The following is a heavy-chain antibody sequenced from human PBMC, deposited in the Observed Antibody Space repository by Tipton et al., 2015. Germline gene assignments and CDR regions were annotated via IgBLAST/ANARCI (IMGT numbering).Heavy chain of an antibody. Sequence: QSGAEVKKPGASMKVSCKSSGYSFSNYDINWVRQATGQGLEWMGWMNPNSGNTGYAQKFQGRVTMTRNISKSTAYMELSSLRSEDTAVYYCTRVSPRYSSTYYNYCYGMDVWGQGTTVTVSS. CDR2: MNPNSGNT. V-gene: IGHV1-8*01. CDR1: GYSFSNYD. J-gene: IGHJ6*02. CDR3: TRVSPRYSSTYYNYCYGMDV. D-gene: IGHD6-13*01.